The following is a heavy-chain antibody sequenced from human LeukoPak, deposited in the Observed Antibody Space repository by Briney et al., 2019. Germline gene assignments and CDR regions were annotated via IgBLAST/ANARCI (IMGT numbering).Heavy chain of an antibody. V-gene: IGHV1-8*01. J-gene: IGHJ4*02. CDR1: GYTFTSYD. D-gene: IGHD3-22*01. Sequence: ASVKVSCKASGYTFTSYDINWVRQATGQGLEWMGWMNPNSGNTGYAQKFQGRVTMTRNTSISTAYMELSSLRSEDTAVYYCARVGSSGYYLYFDYWGQGTLVTVSS. CDR2: MNPNSGNT. CDR3: ARVGSSGYYLYFDY.